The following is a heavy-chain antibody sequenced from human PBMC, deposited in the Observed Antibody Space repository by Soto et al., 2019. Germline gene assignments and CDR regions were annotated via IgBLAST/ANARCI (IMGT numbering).Heavy chain of an antibody. V-gene: IGHV3-74*03. J-gene: IGHJ4*02. Sequence: GGSLRLSCAASGFTFSSYWMPWVRQAPGKGLVWVSRIRSDGTHAEYAGSVKGRFTISRDNAENTLYLQMNSLKTEDTAVYYCIGYCGSGGCYGGYYLDYWGQGT. D-gene: IGHD2-15*01. CDR3: IGYCGSGGCYGGYYLDY. CDR1: GFTFSSYW. CDR2: IRSDGTHA.